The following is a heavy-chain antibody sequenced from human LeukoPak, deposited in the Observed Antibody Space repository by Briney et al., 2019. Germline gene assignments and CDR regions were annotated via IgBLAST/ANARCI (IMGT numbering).Heavy chain of an antibody. CDR3: AGGYRTSWYGFDY. D-gene: IGHD6-13*01. J-gene: IGHJ4*02. V-gene: IGHV3-11*01. CDR2: ISSSSNTI. CDR1: GFTFSDYY. Sequence: GGSLRLSCAASGFTFSDYYMSWIRQAPGKGLEWVSYISSSSNTIYYADSLKGRFTVSRDNAKNSLYLQLNSLRADDTAVYYCAGGYRTSWYGFDYWGQGTLVTVSS.